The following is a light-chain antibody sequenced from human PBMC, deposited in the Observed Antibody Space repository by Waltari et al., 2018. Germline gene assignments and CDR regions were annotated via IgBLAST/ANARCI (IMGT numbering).Light chain of an antibody. J-gene: IGKJ2*01. CDR2: AAS. CDR3: HQSYSTPYT. Sequence: DIQITQSPSSLSASVGVSVTITCRASQSISSDLNWYQQKPGKAPKLMIYAASSVQSGVPSRYSGSGSVTEFALTISSLHPEDFATYYWHQSYSTPYTFGQGTKLEIK. V-gene: IGKV1-39*01. CDR1: QSISSD.